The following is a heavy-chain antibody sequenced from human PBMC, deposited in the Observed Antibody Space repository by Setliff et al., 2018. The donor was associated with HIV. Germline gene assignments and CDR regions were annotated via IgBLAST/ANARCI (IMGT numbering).Heavy chain of an antibody. J-gene: IGHJ4*02. CDR1: GYYISGGYY. Sequence: SETLSLTCAVSGYYISGGYYWCWIRQSPGKGLEWIGCIFNSGQTYYNPSLNSRIAISMDTSEHQFSLRLTSVTAADTALYFCARAPPGIQLLTTTNGPYYFDFWGQGLRVTAPQ. CDR2: IFNSGQT. CDR3: ARAPPGIQLLTTTNGPYYFDF. D-gene: IGHD1-1*01. V-gene: IGHV4-38-2*01.